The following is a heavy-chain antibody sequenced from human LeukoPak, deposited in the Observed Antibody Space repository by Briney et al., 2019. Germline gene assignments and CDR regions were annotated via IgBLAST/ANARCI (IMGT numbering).Heavy chain of an antibody. J-gene: IGHJ6*03. V-gene: IGHV4-4*07. CDR2: LYPGVST. CDR1: GGPIYSYY. D-gene: IGHD3-22*01. CDR3: ARLKFYDSTGYSPGHYMDV. Sequence: SETLSLTCTVSGGPIYSYYWSWIRQTAGKGLEWIGRLYPGVSTSCNPSLKSRVTMSVDTSKNQFALKLSAVTAADTAVYYCARLKFYDSTGYSPGHYMDVWGKGSTVTVSS.